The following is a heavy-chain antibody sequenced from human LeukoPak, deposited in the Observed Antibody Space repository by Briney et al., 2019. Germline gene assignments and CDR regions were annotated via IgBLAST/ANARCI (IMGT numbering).Heavy chain of an antibody. J-gene: IGHJ5*02. D-gene: IGHD3-3*01. Sequence: GGSLRLSCAASGFIFSDYYMSWIRQAPGKGLEWVSYISSSGSTIYYADSVKGRFTISRDNAKNSLYLQMNSLRAEDTAVYYCARLLRFLEWLSDRNWFDPWGQGTLVTVSS. CDR1: GFIFSDYY. V-gene: IGHV3-11*04. CDR3: ARLLRFLEWLSDRNWFDP. CDR2: ISSSGSTI.